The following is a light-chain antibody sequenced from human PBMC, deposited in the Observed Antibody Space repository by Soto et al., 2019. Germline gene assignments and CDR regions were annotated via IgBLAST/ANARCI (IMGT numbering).Light chain of an antibody. Sequence: QSVLTQPPSVSGAPGQRVTISCTGSSSNIGAGYDVHWYQLLPGIAPKLLIYGSANRPSGVPDRFSGSKSGTSTSLAITGLQAEDEADSYCQSYDSNLSGWVFGGGTKLTVL. CDR2: GSA. CDR3: QSYDSNLSGWV. CDR1: SSNIGAGYD. J-gene: IGLJ3*02. V-gene: IGLV1-40*01.